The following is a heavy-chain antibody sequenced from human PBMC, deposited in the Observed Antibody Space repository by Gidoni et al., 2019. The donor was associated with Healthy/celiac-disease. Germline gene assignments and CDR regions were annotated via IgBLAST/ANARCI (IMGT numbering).Heavy chain of an antibody. Sequence: EVQLVESGGGLVQPGRSLRLSCTASGFTFGDYAMNWFRQAPGKGLEWVGFIRSKVYGGTTEYAASVKGRFTISRDDAKSIAYLQMNSLKSEDTAVYYCTLYGDPWKPDYWGQGTLVTVSS. CDR2: IRSKVYGGTT. J-gene: IGHJ4*02. D-gene: IGHD4-17*01. V-gene: IGHV3-49*03. CDR3: TLYGDPWKPDY. CDR1: GFTFGDYA.